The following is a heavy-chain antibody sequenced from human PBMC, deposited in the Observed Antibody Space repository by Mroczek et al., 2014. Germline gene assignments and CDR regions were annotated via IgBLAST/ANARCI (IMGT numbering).Heavy chain of an antibody. CDR1: GFTFSSYG. V-gene: IGHV3-33*01. J-gene: IGHJ4*02. D-gene: IGHD6-6*01. Sequence: SGGGVVQPGRSLRLSCAASGFTFSSYGMHWVRQAPGKGLEWVAVIWYDGSNKYYADSVKGRFTISRDNSKNTLYLQMNSLRAEDTAVYYCARDPGWIAARGVGPPEYYFDYWGQGTLVTVSS. CDR3: ARDPGWIAARGVGPPEYYFDY. CDR2: IWYDGSNK.